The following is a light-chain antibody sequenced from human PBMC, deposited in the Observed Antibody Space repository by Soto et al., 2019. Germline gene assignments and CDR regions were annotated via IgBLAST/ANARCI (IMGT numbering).Light chain of an antibody. CDR2: DVS. CDR3: SSYTSSNTLVV. Sequence: QSALTQPASVSGSPGQSITISCTGTSSDVGGYNYVSWYQQYPGKAPKLMIYDVSNRPSGVSNRFSGSKSGNTASLTISGLQAEDEADYYCSSYTSSNTLVVFGGGTKLTV. V-gene: IGLV2-14*01. J-gene: IGLJ2*01. CDR1: SSDVGGYNY.